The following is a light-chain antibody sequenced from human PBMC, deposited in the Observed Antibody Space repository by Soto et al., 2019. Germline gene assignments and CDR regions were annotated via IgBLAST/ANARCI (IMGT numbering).Light chain of an antibody. CDR1: SSDVGGYNY. Sequence: QSVLTQPPSASGSPGKSCTISCTGTSSDVGGYNYVSWYQQHPGKAPKLMIYEVSKRPAGVPDRFSGSKSGNTAYLTVSGLQAEDEADYYCSSYAGRNNWVFGGGTKGTVL. CDR3: SSYAGRNNWV. V-gene: IGLV2-8*01. J-gene: IGLJ3*02. CDR2: EVS.